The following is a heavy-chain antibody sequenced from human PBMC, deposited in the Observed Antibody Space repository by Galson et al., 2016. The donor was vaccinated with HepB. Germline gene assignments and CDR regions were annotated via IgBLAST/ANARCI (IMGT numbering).Heavy chain of an antibody. CDR2: IYYSGTT. D-gene: IGHD5-12*01. J-gene: IGHJ4*02. Sequence: TLSLTCTVSGDSITSGGYFWSWIRQNPGKGLEWIGYIYYSGTTNYNPSLKSRVTISADTSKNQFSLKMISVTAADTAIYFCARLDSGYSGLRWGQGTLVTVTS. CDR1: GDSITSGGYF. CDR3: ARLDSGYSGLR. V-gene: IGHV4-31*03.